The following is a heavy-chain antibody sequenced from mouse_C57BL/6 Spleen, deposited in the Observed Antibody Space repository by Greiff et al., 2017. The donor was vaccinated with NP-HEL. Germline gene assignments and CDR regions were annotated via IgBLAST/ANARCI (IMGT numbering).Heavy chain of an antibody. CDR3: ARAYDGYYPWYFDV. Sequence: EVQVVESGGGLVKPGGSLKLSCAASGFTFSDYGMHWVRQAPEKGLEWVAYISSGSSTIYYADTVKGRFTISRDNAKNTLFLQMTSLRSEDTAMYYCARAYDGYYPWYFDVWGTGTTVTVSS. CDR2: ISSGSSTI. CDR1: GFTFSDYG. V-gene: IGHV5-17*01. J-gene: IGHJ1*03. D-gene: IGHD2-3*01.